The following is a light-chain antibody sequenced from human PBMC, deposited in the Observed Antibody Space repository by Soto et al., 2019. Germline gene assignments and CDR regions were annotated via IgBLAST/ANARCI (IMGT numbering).Light chain of an antibody. CDR3: AAWDDSLSGPV. CDR2: SNN. Sequence: QSVLTRSPSASGTPGQRVTISCSGSSSNIGSNYVYWYQQLPGTAPKLLIYSNNQRPSGVPDRFSGSKSGTSASLAISGLRSEDEADYYCAAWDDSLSGPVFGGGTKLTVL. V-gene: IGLV1-47*02. J-gene: IGLJ3*02. CDR1: SSNIGSNY.